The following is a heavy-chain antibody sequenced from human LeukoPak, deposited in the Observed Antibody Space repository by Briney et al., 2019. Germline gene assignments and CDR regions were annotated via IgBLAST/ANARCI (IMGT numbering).Heavy chain of an antibody. CDR1: GYTFTSYA. Sequence: GASVKVSCKASGYTFTSYAMHWVRQAPGQRLEWMGWINAGNGNTKYSQKFQGRVTITRDTSASTAYMELSSLRSEDTAVYYCARGAAAGENYYYYGMDVWGQGTTVTVPS. CDR3: ARGAAAGENYYYYGMDV. CDR2: INAGNGNT. D-gene: IGHD6-13*01. V-gene: IGHV1-3*01. J-gene: IGHJ6*02.